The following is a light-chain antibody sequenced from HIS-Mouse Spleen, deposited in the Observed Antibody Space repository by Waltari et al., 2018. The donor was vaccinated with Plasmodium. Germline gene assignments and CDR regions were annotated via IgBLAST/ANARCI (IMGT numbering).Light chain of an antibody. V-gene: IGKV3-15*01. Sequence: EIVMKQSPATLPVSPGERATLSCRASQSVSSNLAWYQQKPGQAPRLLIYGASTRATGIPARFSGSGSGTEFTLTISSLQSEDFAVYYCQQYNNWSFTFGPGTKVDIK. J-gene: IGKJ3*01. CDR3: QQYNNWSFT. CDR2: GAS. CDR1: QSVSSN.